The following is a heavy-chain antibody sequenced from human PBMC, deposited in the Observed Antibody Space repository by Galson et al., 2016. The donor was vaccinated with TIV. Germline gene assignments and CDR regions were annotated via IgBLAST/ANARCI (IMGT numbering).Heavy chain of an antibody. CDR2: LWYDGGNR. CDR3: TREFSETSFDY. V-gene: IGHV3-33*01. CDR1: GFTFGSYG. Sequence: SLRLSCAASGFTFGSYGMHWVRQAPGKGLEWVAGLWYDGGNRIYAESVKGRFTISRENSKNTVYLQMSSLRDEDTAVYYCTREFSETSFDYWGQGTLVSVSS. J-gene: IGHJ4*02. D-gene: IGHD6-25*01.